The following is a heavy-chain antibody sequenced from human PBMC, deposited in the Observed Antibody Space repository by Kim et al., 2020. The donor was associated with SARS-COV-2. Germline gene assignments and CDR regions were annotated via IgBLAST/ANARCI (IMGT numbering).Heavy chain of an antibody. V-gene: IGHV4-39*01. J-gene: IGHJ4*02. Sequence: SETLSLTCTVSGGPISSSHYYWGWIRQPPGKGLEWIGSIFYSGTTFYNPSLKSRLTISVDTSKNQFSLKLSSVTAADTAVYYCARRTIVATIDYWGQGTLVTVSS. CDR1: GGPISSSHYY. CDR3: ARRTIVATIDY. D-gene: IGHD5-12*01. CDR2: IFYSGTT.